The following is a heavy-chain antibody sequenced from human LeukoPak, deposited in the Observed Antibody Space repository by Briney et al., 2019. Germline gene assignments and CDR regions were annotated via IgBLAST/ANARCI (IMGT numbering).Heavy chain of an antibody. CDR2: ISSSGSTI. CDR1: GFTFSSYE. J-gene: IGHJ4*02. V-gene: IGHV3-48*03. D-gene: IGHD3-22*01. Sequence: GGSLRLSCAASGFTFSSYEMNWVRQAPGKGLEWVSYISSSGSTIYYAASVKGRFTISRDNAKNSLYLQMNSLRAEDTAVYYCASLYYYDSSGYYPGDYWGQGTLVTVSS. CDR3: ASLYYYDSSGYYPGDY.